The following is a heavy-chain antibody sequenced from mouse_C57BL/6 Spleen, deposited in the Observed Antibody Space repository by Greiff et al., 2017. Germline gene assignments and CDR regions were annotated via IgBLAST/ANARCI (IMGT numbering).Heavy chain of an antibody. CDR2: ISSGSSTI. Sequence: EVQLVESGGGLVKPGGSLKLSCAASGFTFSDYGMHWVRQAPEKGLEWVAYISSGSSTIYYADTVKGRFTISRDNAKNTLFLQMTSLRSEDTAMYYCAKELRDYFDYWGQGTTLTVSS. CDR3: AKELRDYFDY. CDR1: GFTFSDYG. V-gene: IGHV5-17*01. J-gene: IGHJ2*01. D-gene: IGHD1-1*01.